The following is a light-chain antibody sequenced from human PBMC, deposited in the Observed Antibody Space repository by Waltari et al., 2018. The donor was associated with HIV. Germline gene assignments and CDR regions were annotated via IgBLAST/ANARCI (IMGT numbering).Light chain of an antibody. CDR2: GAY. CDR3: QQLNSYPHS. V-gene: IGKV1-9*01. Sequence: DIQLTQSPSFLSASVGERVTITCRASQGVRTYLAWYQQNPGKAPKLLIYGAYTLQSGVPSRFSGSGSGTEFTLTISSLQPGDSAIYYCQQLNSYPHSFGQGTKLEIK. CDR1: QGVRTY. J-gene: IGKJ2*03.